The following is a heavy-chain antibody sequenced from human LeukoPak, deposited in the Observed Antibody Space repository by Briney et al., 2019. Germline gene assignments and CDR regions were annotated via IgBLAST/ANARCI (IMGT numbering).Heavy chain of an antibody. CDR2: ISAYSGDI. CDR3: ARTWTLPESPAFDI. CDR1: GYTFSDYG. Sequence: ASVKVSCKTSGYTFSDYGLNWVRQAPGQGLQWMGGISAYSGDINYSQKFQGRVTVTTDSATSTAYMDLRSLTSEDTGLYYCARTWTLPESPAFDIWGQGTMVTVS. D-gene: IGHD3/OR15-3a*01. J-gene: IGHJ3*02. V-gene: IGHV1-18*01.